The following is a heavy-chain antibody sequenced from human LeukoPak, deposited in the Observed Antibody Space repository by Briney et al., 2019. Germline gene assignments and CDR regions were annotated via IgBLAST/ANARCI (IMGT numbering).Heavy chain of an antibody. CDR2: MYYSGST. CDR3: ASVLGGHALDI. D-gene: IGHD3-16*01. CDR1: GGSICSSSYY. V-gene: IGHV4-39*07. Sequence: SETLSLTCNVSGGSICSSSYYWGWIRQPPGKGLEWIGSMYYSGSTYYNPSLKSRVIISVDTSRNQFSLKLSSVTAADTAMYYCASVLGGHALDIWGHGTMVTVSS. J-gene: IGHJ3*02.